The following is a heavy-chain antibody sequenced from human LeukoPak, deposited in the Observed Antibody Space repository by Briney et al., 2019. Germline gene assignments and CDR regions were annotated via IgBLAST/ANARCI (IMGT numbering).Heavy chain of an antibody. CDR3: ARGVGYCSGGRCPFDY. CDR2: IYYSGST. CDR1: GGSISSYY. D-gene: IGHD2-15*01. Sequence: SETLSLTCTVSGGSISSYYWSWIRQPPGKGLEWIGYIYYSGSTNYNPSLKSRVTISVDTSKNQFSLKVTSVTAADTAVYYCARGVGYCSGGRCPFDYWGRGTLVTVSS. J-gene: IGHJ4*01. V-gene: IGHV4-59*08.